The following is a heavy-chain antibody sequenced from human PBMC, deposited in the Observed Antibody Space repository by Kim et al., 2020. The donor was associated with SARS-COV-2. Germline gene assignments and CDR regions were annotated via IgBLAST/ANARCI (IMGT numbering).Heavy chain of an antibody. CDR3: ARGRAILWFGELPYFDY. Sequence: SETLSLTCAVYGGSFSGYYRSWIRQPPGRGLEWIGEINHSGSTNYNPSLKSRVTISVDTSKNQFSLKPSSVTAADTAVYYCARGRAILWFGELPYFDYWGQGTLVTVSS. J-gene: IGHJ4*02. D-gene: IGHD3-10*01. CDR1: GGSFSGYY. V-gene: IGHV4-34*01. CDR2: INHSGST.